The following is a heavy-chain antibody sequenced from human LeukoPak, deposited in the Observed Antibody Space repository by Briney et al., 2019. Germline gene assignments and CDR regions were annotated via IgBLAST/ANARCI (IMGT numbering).Heavy chain of an antibody. V-gene: IGHV3-48*03. CDR2: ISSSGSTR. J-gene: IGHJ6*02. D-gene: IGHD6-19*01. CDR1: GFTFNSYE. CDR3: ARDGGSSGWQSTLYYYYYYGMDV. Sequence: GGSLRLSCAASGFTFNSYEIDWVRQAPGKGLEWVSFISSSGSTRDYAESVKGRFTISRDNAKNSLYLQMNSLRAEDTAVYYCARDGGSSGWQSTLYYYYYYGMDVWGQGTTVTVSS.